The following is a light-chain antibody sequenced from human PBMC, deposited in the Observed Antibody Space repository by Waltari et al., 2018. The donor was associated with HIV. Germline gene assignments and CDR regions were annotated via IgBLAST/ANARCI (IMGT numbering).Light chain of an antibody. Sequence: SSELTQDPAVSVALGQTVQITCKRDSLRSYFARWYQQKPGQARVHVIYGKNNPPSGIQDRFSGSRSVNTASLTITGAHAEDEADYCCNSRDTSGNHRIFGGETKLAVL. CDR2: GKN. CDR3: NSRDTSGNHRI. CDR1: SLRSYF. V-gene: IGLV3-19*01. J-gene: IGLJ2*01.